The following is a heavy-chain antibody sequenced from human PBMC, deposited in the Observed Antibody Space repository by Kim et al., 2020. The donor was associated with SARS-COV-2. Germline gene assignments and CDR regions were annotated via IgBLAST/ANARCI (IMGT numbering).Heavy chain of an antibody. CDR1: GFTFSSYA. CDR2: ISGSGGST. D-gene: IGHD2-2*01. Sequence: GGSLRLSCAASGFTFSSYAMSWVRQSPGKGLEWVSAISGSGGSTYYADSVKGRFTISRDNSKNTLYLQMNSLRAEDTAVYYCAKEIGYCSSTSCYYYYGMDVWGQETTVTVSS. V-gene: IGHV3-23*01. J-gene: IGHJ6*02. CDR3: AKEIGYCSSTSCYYYYGMDV.